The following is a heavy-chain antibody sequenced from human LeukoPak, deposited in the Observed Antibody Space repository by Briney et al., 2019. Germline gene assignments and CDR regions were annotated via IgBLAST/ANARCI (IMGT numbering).Heavy chain of an antibody. J-gene: IGHJ5*02. V-gene: IGHV4-31*03. Sequence: PSETLSLTCTVSGGSISSGGYYWSWIRQHPGKGLEWIGYIYYSGSTYYNPSLKSRVTISRDTPKNQFSLKLSPVTAADTAVYYCARVGIAAAPSPWGQGTLVTVSS. CDR3: ARVGIAAAPSP. CDR2: IYYSGST. D-gene: IGHD6-13*01. CDR1: GGSISSGGYY.